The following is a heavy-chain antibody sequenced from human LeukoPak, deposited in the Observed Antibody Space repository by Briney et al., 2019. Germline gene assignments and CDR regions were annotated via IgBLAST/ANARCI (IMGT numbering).Heavy chain of an antibody. CDR1: GYTFTGYY. J-gene: IGHJ4*02. CDR3: ARVTYYYDSSGYQYYFDY. V-gene: IGHV1-2*02. D-gene: IGHD3-22*01. Sequence: ASVKVSCKASGYTFTGYYMHWVRQAPGQGLEWMGWINPNSGGTNYAQKFQGRVTMTRDTSISTAHMELSRLRSDDTAVYYCARVTYYYDSSGYQYYFDYWGQGTLVTVSS. CDR2: INPNSGGT.